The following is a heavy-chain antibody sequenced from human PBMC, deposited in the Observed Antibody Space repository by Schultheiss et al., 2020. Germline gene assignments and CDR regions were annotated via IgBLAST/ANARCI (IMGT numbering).Heavy chain of an antibody. J-gene: IGHJ4*02. CDR3: VRDLEWSTAV. Sequence: SQTLSLTCTVSRGSISSGGYSWSWIRQPAGKGLEWIGRIYTSGSTNYNPSLKSRVTISVDTSKNQFSLKLSSVTAADTAVYYCVRDLEWSTAVWGQGTLVTVSS. V-gene: IGHV4-61*02. D-gene: IGHD3-3*01. CDR1: RGSISSGGYS. CDR2: IYTSGST.